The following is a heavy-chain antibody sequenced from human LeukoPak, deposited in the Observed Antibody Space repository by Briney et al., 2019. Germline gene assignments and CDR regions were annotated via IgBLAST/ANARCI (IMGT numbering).Heavy chain of an antibody. CDR1: GYTFTSYG. J-gene: IGHJ5*02. D-gene: IGHD6-13*01. V-gene: IGHV1-18*01. Sequence: GASVKVSCKASGYTFTSYGISWVRQAPGQGLEWMGWISAYNGNTNYAQKLQGRVTMTTDTSTSTAYMELRSLRSDDTAVYYCARERGVSSSWLNWFDPWGQGTLVTVSS. CDR2: ISAYNGNT. CDR3: ARERGVSSSWLNWFDP.